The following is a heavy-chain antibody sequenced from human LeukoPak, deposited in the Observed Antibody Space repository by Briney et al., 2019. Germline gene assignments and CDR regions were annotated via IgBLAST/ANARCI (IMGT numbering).Heavy chain of an antibody. Sequence: ASVKVSCTASGYTFTDYYIHWVRQAPGQGLEWMGRINPNSGGTNYAQKFQGRVTMTRDTSISTAYMELSRLSSDDTAVYYCATSRDRIAAAGRDEFDYWGQGTLVTVSS. V-gene: IGHV1-2*06. CDR2: INPNSGGT. CDR3: ATSRDRIAAAGRDEFDY. CDR1: GYTFTDYY. D-gene: IGHD6-13*01. J-gene: IGHJ4*02.